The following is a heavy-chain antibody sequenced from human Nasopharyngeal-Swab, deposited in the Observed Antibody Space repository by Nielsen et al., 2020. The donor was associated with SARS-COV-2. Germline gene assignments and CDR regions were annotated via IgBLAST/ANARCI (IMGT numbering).Heavy chain of an antibody. CDR1: GFTFSSHG. CDR3: ARYLGAMNSFDI. CDR2: IWYDGSYK. Sequence: GGSLRLSCAASGFTFSSHGMHWVRQAPGKGLEWVAVIWYDGSYKYYVDSVKGRFTISRDNSMNTLYLQMNSLRAEDTAVYYCARYLGAMNSFDIWGQETMVTVSS. V-gene: IGHV3-33*01. J-gene: IGHJ3*02. D-gene: IGHD1-26*01.